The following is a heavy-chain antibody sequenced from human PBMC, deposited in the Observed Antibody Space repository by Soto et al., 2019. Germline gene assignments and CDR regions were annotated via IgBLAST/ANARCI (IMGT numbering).Heavy chain of an antibody. D-gene: IGHD2-15*01. CDR2: ISAYNGNT. V-gene: IGHV1-18*01. Sequence: QVQLVQSGAEVKKPGASVKVSCKASGYTFTNFGISWVRQAPGQGLEWLGWISAYNGNTNYAQNFQGRGTMTTETSTSTAYMEPRSLRSDDTAVYYCARGATPIDYWGQGTLVTVSS. CDR3: ARGATPIDY. CDR1: GYTFTNFG. J-gene: IGHJ4*02.